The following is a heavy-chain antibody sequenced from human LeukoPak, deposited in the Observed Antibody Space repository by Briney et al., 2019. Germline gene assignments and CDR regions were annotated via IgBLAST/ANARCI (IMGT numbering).Heavy chain of an antibody. Sequence: GGSLRLSCAASGFTFSSYSRNWVRQAPGKGLEWVSSISSSSSYIYYADSVKGRFTISRDNAKNSLYLQMNSLRAEDTAGYYFARELKGAKFLVAFDIWGQGTMVTVSS. D-gene: IGHD2-8*01. CDR1: GFTFSSYS. V-gene: IGHV3-21*01. CDR2: ISSSSSYI. CDR3: ARELKGAKFLVAFDI. J-gene: IGHJ3*02.